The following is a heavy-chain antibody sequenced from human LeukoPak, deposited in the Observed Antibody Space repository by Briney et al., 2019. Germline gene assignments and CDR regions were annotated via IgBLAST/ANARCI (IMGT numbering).Heavy chain of an antibody. CDR1: GFTFSSYA. J-gene: IGHJ4*02. V-gene: IGHV3-23*01. CDR3: AKESWLVQYFDY. D-gene: IGHD6-19*01. Sequence: GASLRLSCAASGFTFSSYAMSWVRQAPGKGLEWVSAISGSGGSTYYADSVKGRFTIPRDNSKNTLYLQMNSLRAEDTAVYYCAKESWLVQYFDYWGQGTLVTVSS. CDR2: ISGSGGST.